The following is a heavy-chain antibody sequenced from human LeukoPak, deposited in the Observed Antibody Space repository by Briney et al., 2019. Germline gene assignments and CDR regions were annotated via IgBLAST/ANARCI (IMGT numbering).Heavy chain of an antibody. J-gene: IGHJ6*03. CDR1: GFTFSTYA. CDR2: ISYDGSDR. D-gene: IGHD3-10*01. V-gene: IGHV3-30*04. CDR3: ERDRHYYGSGSYTMGV. Sequence: GGSLRLSCAASGFTFSTYAVHWVRQAPGRGLEWVAVISYDGSDRYYADSVKGRFTISRDNSKNTLYLQMNSLRAEDTAVYYCERDRHYYGSGSYTMGVWGKGTTVTVSS.